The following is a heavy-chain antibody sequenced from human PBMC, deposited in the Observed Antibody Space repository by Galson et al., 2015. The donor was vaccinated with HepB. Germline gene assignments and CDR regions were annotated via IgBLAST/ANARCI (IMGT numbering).Heavy chain of an antibody. J-gene: IGHJ6*03. CDR2: INPSSGGT. CDR3: ARARGYSSRRDYYMDV. CDR1: GYTFTGYY. Sequence: SVKVSCKASGYTFTGYYMHWVRQAPGQGLEWMGWINPSSGGTNYAQKFQGRVTMTRDTSISTAYMELSRLRSDDTAVYYCARARGYSSRRDYYMDVWGKGTTVTVSS. V-gene: IGHV1-2*02. D-gene: IGHD5-18*01.